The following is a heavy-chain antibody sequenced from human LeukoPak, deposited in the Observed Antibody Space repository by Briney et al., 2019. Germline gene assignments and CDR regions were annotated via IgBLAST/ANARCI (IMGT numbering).Heavy chain of an antibody. Sequence: SETLSLTCTVSGGSISSYYWSWIRLPPGKGLEWIGYLSKSGNTNYSPSLKSRVTIFGDTSKNQFFLKLSSVTAADTAVYYCARARYVDSFYAFDIWGQGTLVTVSS. V-gene: IGHV4-59*01. CDR2: LSKSGNT. CDR3: ARARYVDSFYAFDI. D-gene: IGHD3-9*01. J-gene: IGHJ3*02. CDR1: GGSISSYY.